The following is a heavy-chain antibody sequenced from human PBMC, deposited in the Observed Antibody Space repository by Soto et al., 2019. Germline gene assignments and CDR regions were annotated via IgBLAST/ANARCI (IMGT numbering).Heavy chain of an antibody. CDR3: ARITDFWRRSYCFDP. J-gene: IGHJ5*02. Sequence: SETLSLTCSVSGASISGYYWSWIRQPPGKELEWIGDIYYSGITDYSPSLKSRVTISLDTSRNQFSLKLSSVTAADTAVYHCARITDFWRRSYCFDPCGQGILLTGSS. V-gene: IGHV4-59*01. CDR2: IYYSGIT. D-gene: IGHD3-3*01. CDR1: GASISGYY.